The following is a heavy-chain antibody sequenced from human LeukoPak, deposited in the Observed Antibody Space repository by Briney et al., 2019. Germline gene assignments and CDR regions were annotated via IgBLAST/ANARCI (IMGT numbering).Heavy chain of an antibody. D-gene: IGHD6-19*01. V-gene: IGHV4-38-2*02. J-gene: IGHJ4*02. Sequence: SETLSLTCTVSGYSISSGYYWGWIRQPPGKGLEWIGSIYYSGSTYYNSSLKSRVTISVDTSKNQFSLKLSSVTAADTAVYYCARDHSGWYMGLFDYWGQGTLVTVSS. CDR1: GYSISSGYY. CDR3: ARDHSGWYMGLFDY. CDR2: IYYSGST.